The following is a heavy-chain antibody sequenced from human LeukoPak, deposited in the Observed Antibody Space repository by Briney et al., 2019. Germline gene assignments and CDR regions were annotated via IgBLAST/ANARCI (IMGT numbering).Heavy chain of an antibody. Sequence: SEALSLTCTVSGGSISSGGYYWSWSRQHPGKGLEWIGYIYYSGSTYYNPSLKSRVTISVDTSKNQFSLKLSSVTAADTAVYYCARGFDIVVVRGCWFDPWGQGTLVTVSS. CDR1: GGSISSGGYY. D-gene: IGHD2-2*01. CDR2: IYYSGST. V-gene: IGHV4-31*03. CDR3: ARGFDIVVVRGCWFDP. J-gene: IGHJ5*02.